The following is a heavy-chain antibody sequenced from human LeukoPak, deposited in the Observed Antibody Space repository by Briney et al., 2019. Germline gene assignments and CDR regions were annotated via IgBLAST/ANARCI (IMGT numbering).Heavy chain of an antibody. Sequence: SETLSLTYAVSGGSISSGDSSWSWIRQPPGKGLEWIGYIYHSGSTSYSPSLKSRVTISIDRSKNQFSLKLTSVTAADTAVYFCARDNDYGDSPPGWFDPWGQGTLVTVSS. CDR1: GGSISSGDSS. D-gene: IGHD4-17*01. CDR3: ARDNDYGDSPPGWFDP. V-gene: IGHV4-30-2*01. CDR2: IYHSGST. J-gene: IGHJ5*02.